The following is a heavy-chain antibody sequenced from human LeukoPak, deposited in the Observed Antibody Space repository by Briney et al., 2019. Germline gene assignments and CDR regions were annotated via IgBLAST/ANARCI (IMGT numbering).Heavy chain of an antibody. V-gene: IGHV4-34*01. J-gene: IGHJ4*02. CDR2: INHSGST. CDR3: ASIGYGDYGF. Sequence: SETLSLTCAVYGGSFSGYYWSWIRQPPGKGLEWIGEINHSGSTNYNPSLKSRVTISVDTSKNQFSLKLSSVTAADTVVYYCASIGYGDYGFWGQGTLVTVSS. CDR1: GGSFSGYY. D-gene: IGHD4-17*01.